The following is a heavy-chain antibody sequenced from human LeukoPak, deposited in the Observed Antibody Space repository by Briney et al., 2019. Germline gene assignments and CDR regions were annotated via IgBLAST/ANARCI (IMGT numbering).Heavy chain of an antibody. D-gene: IGHD5-18*01. CDR2: VSSGFHA. J-gene: IGHJ4*02. CDR3: VREARGYHYTYFDY. V-gene: IGHV3-13*01. Sequence: GGSLRLSCTASGFTLGSHDMHWVRQIPGQGLEWVAAVSSGFHAFFADSVQGRFTVSREDARNSLYLQMNSLRAGDTAVYYCVREARGYHYTYFDYWGQGTLVPVSS. CDR1: GFTLGSHD.